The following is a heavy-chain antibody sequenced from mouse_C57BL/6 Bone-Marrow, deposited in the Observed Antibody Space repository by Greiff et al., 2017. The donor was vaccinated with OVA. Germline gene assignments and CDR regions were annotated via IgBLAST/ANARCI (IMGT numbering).Heavy chain of an antibody. D-gene: IGHD1-1*01. V-gene: IGHV1-81*01. J-gene: IGHJ1*03. CDR3: ARVDYYGSSFYLYFDV. CDR1: GSTFTSYG. CDR2: IYPRSGNT. Sequence: VQLQQSGAELARPGASVKLSCKASGSTFTSYGISWVKQRPGQGLEWIGEIYPRSGNTYYNEKFKGKATLTDDKSSSTAYMELRSLTSEDFAVYFCARVDYYGSSFYLYFDVWGTGTTVTVSS.